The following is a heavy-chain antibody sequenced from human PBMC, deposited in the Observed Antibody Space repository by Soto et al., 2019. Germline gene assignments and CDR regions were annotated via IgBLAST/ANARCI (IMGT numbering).Heavy chain of an antibody. CDR2: IIPIFGTA. D-gene: IGHD3-22*01. V-gene: IGHV1-69*01. J-gene: IGHJ3*01. Sequence: QVQLVQSGAEVKKPGSSVKVSCKASGGTFSSYAISWVRQAPGQGLEWMGGIIPIFGTANYAQKFQGRVTITADESTRTAYMELSSLRSEDTAVYYCARAVYSDSSGYYDLDAFDLWGQGTMVTVSS. CDR1: GGTFSSYA. CDR3: ARAVYSDSSGYYDLDAFDL.